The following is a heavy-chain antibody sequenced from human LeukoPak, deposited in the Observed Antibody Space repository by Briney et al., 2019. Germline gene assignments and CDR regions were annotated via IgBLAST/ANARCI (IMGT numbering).Heavy chain of an antibody. CDR1: GFTLSDYY. V-gene: IGHV3-23*01. CDR3: ARKSASGNYPLDY. D-gene: IGHD3-10*01. CDR2: ISADSATT. Sequence: PGGSLRLSCAASGFTLSDYYMTWVRQAPGKGLEWVSVISADSATTFYADSVKGRFTISRDNAKNTVFLQMSSLRAEDNALYYCARKSASGNYPLDYWGQGTLVTVSS. J-gene: IGHJ4*02.